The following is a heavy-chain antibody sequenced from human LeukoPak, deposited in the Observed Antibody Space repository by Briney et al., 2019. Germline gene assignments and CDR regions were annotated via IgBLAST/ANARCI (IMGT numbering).Heavy chain of an antibody. CDR2: ISSSSSYI. D-gene: IGHD4-17*01. V-gene: IGHV3-21*04. J-gene: IGHJ4*02. CDR1: GFTFSSYS. CDR3: AKGRGLSYDYGVDS. Sequence: GGSLRLSCAASGFTFSSYSMNWVRQAPGKGLEWVSSISSSSSYIYYADSVKGRFTISRDNAKNSLYLQINSLRAEDMALYYCAKGRGLSYDYGVDSWGQGTLVTVSS.